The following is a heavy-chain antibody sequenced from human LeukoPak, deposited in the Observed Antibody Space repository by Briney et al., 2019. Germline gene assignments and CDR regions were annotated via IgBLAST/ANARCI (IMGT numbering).Heavy chain of an antibody. D-gene: IGHD6-19*01. CDR3: ARPPYSSGWYYFDS. Sequence: GGSLRLSCVASGFTFTDFYMSWIRQAPGKWLEWISYISSSSSSVYYSDSVKGRFTISRDNAKKSLYLQMNSLRAEDTAVYYCARPPYSSGWYYFDSWGQGTLVTVSS. J-gene: IGHJ4*02. CDR2: ISSSSSSV. CDR1: GFTFTDFY. V-gene: IGHV3-11*04.